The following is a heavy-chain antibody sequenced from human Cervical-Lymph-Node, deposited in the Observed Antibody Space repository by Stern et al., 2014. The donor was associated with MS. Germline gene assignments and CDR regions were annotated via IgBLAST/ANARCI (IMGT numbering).Heavy chain of an antibody. Sequence: QLQLQESGPGLVKPSETLSLTCTVSGDSISTYYWNWIRQPPGKGLEWIGYVYYSGSTNYNPSLKSRVTISVDTSKNQFSLELNSVTAADTAVYFCARGRYSGSYYYFDYWGQGTLVTVSS. CDR1: GDSISTYY. D-gene: IGHD1-26*01. V-gene: IGHV4-59*01. CDR2: VYYSGST. J-gene: IGHJ4*02. CDR3: ARGRYSGSYYYFDY.